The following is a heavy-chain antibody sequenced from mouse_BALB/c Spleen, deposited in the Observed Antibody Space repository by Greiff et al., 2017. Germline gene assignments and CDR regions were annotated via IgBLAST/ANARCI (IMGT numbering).Heavy chain of an antibody. CDR3: ARKYYGNYYAMDY. Sequence: QVHVKQSGAELAKPGASVKMSCKASGYTFTSYWMHWVKQRPGQGLEWIGYINPSTGYTEYNQKFKDKATLTADKSSSTAYMQLSSLTSEDSAVYYCARKYYGNYYAMDYWGQGTSVTVSS. D-gene: IGHD2-1*01. CDR2: INPSTGYT. CDR1: GYTFTSYW. V-gene: IGHV1-7*01. J-gene: IGHJ4*01.